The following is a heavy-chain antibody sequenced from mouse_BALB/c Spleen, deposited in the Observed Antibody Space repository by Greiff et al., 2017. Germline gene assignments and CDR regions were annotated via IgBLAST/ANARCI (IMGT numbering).Heavy chain of an antibody. D-gene: IGHD2-1*01. V-gene: IGHV14-3*02. J-gene: IGHJ4*01. Sequence: VQLKESGAELVKPGASVKLSCTASGFNIKDTYMHWVKQRPEQGLEWIGRIDPANGNTKYDPKFQGKATITADTSSNTAYLQLSSLTSEDTAVYYCALLRDYYAMDYWGQGTSVTVSS. CDR2: IDPANGNT. CDR1: GFNIKDTY. CDR3: ALLRDYYAMDY.